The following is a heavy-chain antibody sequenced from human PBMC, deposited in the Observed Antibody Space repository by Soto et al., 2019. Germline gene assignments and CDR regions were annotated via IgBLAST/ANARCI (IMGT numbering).Heavy chain of an antibody. V-gene: IGHV4-34*01. CDR3: ARGRPSCSGGSCVVGYFDY. CDR1: DGSFSGYY. Sequence: QVQLKQWGAGLLKPSETLSLTCAVYDGSFSGYYWSWIRQPPGKELEWIGEINHSGSTNYNPSLKSRVTISVDTSKNQFSLNLSSVTAADTAVYYCARGRPSCSGGSCVVGYFDYWGQGTLVTVSS. D-gene: IGHD2-15*01. CDR2: INHSGST. J-gene: IGHJ4*02.